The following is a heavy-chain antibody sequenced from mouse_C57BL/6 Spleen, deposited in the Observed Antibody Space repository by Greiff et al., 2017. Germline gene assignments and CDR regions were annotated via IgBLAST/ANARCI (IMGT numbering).Heavy chain of an antibody. V-gene: IGHV1-59*01. CDR3: ARPLLVRYYFDY. CDR1: GYTFTSYW. J-gene: IGHJ2*01. CDR2: IDPSDSYT. D-gene: IGHD1-1*01. Sequence: VKLQQPGAELVRPGTSVTLSCKASGYTFTSYWMHWVKQRPGQGLEWIGVIDPSDSYTNYNQKFKGKATLTVDTSSSTAYMQLSSLTSEDSAVYYCARPLLVRYYFDYWGQGTTLTVSS.